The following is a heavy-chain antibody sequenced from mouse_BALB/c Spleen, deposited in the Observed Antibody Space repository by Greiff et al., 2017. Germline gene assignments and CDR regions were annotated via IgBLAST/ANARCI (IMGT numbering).Heavy chain of an antibody. J-gene: IGHJ3*01. CDR3: ARSYYYGSSSWFAY. Sequence: EVQLVESGGGLVKPGGSLKLSCAASGFTFSDYYMYWVRQTPEKRLEWVAIISDGGSYTYYPDSVKGRFTISRDNAKNNLYLQMSSLKSEDTAMYYCARSYYYGSSSWFAYWGQGTLVTVSA. CDR1: GFTFSDYY. V-gene: IGHV5-4*02. D-gene: IGHD1-1*01. CDR2: ISDGGSYT.